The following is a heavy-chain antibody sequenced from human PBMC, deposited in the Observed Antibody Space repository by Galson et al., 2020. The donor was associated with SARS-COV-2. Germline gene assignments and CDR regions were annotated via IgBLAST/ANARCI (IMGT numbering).Heavy chain of an antibody. V-gene: IGHV3-7*01. Sequence: GGSLRLSCAASGFTFSNYWMNWVRQAPGKGLEWLGSINQDGSETYYVDSVKGRFTSSRDNAKNSLFLQMNSLRAEDTAVYYCARDPSKKHGFDVWGQGTTVTVSS. CDR2: INQDGSET. CDR1: GFTFSNYW. J-gene: IGHJ6*02. CDR3: ARDPSKKHGFDV.